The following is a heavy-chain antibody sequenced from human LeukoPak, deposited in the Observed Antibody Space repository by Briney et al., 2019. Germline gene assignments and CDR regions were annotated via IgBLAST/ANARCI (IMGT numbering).Heavy chain of an antibody. J-gene: IGHJ4*02. CDR1: GYTLTELS. CDR3: ATEYPPPYYDSSGHLY. D-gene: IGHD3-22*01. V-gene: IGHV1-24*01. CDR2: FDPEDGET. Sequence: ASVKVSCKVSGYTLTELSMHWVRQAPGKGLEWMGGFDPEDGETIYAQKFQGRVTMTEDTSTDTAYMELSSLRSEDTAVYYCATEYPPPYYDSSGHLYWGQGTLVTVSS.